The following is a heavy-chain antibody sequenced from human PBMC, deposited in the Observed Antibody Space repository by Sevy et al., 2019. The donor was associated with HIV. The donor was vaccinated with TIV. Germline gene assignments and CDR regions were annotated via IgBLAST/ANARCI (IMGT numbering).Heavy chain of an antibody. CDR2: ITTYNGKT. Sequence: ASVKVSCKASGYTFTNYGITWVRQAPGQGLEWMGWITTYNGKTNYVEKLQGRVTMTTDTSTSTAYMELRSLRSDDTAGYYCARVHGLVPAAIYPSYGMDVWGQGTTVTVSS. J-gene: IGHJ6*02. CDR1: GYTFTNYG. D-gene: IGHD2-2*01. CDR3: ARVHGLVPAAIYPSYGMDV. V-gene: IGHV1-18*01.